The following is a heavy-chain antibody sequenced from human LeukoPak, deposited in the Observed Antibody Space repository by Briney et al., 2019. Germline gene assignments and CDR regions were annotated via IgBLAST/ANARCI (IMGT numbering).Heavy chain of an antibody. CDR2: IWDDGNNK. Sequence: GRSLRLSCAASGFTLANYGMHWVRQAPGKGLDWVALIWDDGNNKYYADSVKGRFTISRDKSKNTLYLQMNSLRAGDTAVYYCARDGGDYYDSSGYPFHHWGQGTLVTVSS. CDR3: ARDGGDYYDSSGYPFHH. D-gene: IGHD3-22*01. CDR1: GFTLANYG. J-gene: IGHJ1*01. V-gene: IGHV3-33*01.